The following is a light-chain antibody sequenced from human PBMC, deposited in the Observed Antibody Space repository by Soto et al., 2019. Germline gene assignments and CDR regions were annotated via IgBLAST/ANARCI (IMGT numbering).Light chain of an antibody. V-gene: IGLV1-44*01. CDR1: ASNIGSNT. CDR3: AVWDDGLSGWV. Sequence: QSVLTQVPSASGTPGQSVTLSCSGRASNIGSNTVNRYQQLPGMAPKLLIYANFQRSSGVPDRFAASKSGTSSSLYISGLQSEDEAHHYYAVWDDGLSGWVFGGGTK. J-gene: IGLJ2*01. CDR2: ANF.